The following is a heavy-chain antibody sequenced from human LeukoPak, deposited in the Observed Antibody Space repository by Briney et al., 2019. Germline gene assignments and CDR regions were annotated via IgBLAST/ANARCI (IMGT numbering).Heavy chain of an antibody. CDR3: AKGDMITFGGVIVVDAFDI. CDR2: ISGSGGST. CDR1: GFTFSSYA. V-gene: IGHV3-23*01. Sequence: GGSLRLSCAASGFTFSSYAMSWVRQAPGEGLEWVSAISGSGGSTYYADSVKGRFTISRDNSKNTLYLQMNSLRAEDTAVYYCAKGDMITFGGVIVVDAFDIWGQGTMVTVSS. D-gene: IGHD3-16*02. J-gene: IGHJ3*02.